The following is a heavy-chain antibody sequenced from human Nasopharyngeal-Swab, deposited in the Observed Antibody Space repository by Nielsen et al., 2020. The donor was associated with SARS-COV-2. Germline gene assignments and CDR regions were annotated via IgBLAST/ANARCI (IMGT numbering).Heavy chain of an antibody. J-gene: IGHJ6*02. CDR2: IYSGGST. V-gene: IGHV3-53*01. Sequence: GESLKISCAASGFTVSSNYMSWVRQAPGKGLEWVSVIYSGGSTYYADSVKGRFTISRDNSKNTLYLQMNSLRAEDTAVYYCAKALYDFWYYYGMDVWGQGTTVTVSS. CDR3: AKALYDFWYYYGMDV. D-gene: IGHD3-3*01. CDR1: GFTVSSNY.